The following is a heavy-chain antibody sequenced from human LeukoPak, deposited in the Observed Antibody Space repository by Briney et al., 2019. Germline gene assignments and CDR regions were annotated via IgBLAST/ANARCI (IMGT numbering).Heavy chain of an antibody. CDR1: GGSFSGYY. CDR3: ARERWENYYYYYMDV. D-gene: IGHD1-26*01. V-gene: IGHV4-34*01. Sequence: PSETLSLTCTAYGGSFSGYYWTWIRQALGKGLEWIGEINHRGSSKYNPSLKSRVTISVDTSKNQFSLKLSSVTAADTAVYYCARERWENYYYYYMDVWGKGTTVTVSS. J-gene: IGHJ6*03. CDR2: INHRGSS.